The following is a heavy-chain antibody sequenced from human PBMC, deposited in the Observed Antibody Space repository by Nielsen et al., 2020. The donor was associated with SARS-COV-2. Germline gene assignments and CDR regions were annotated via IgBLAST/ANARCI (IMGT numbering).Heavy chain of an antibody. J-gene: IGHJ6*02. D-gene: IGHD3-16*01. CDR1: GYTFTTYG. CDR3: ARGGHYYYYGMDV. Sequence: ASVKVSCKASGYTFTTYGISWVRQAPGQGLEWMAWISTYNGNTNYGHNFQGRVTMTTDTSTSTAYMELRSLRSDDTAVYYCARGGHYYYYGMDVWGQGTTVTVSS. V-gene: IGHV1-18*01. CDR2: ISTYNGNT.